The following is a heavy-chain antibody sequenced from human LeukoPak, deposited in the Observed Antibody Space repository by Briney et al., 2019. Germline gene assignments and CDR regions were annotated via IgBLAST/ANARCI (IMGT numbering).Heavy chain of an antibody. V-gene: IGHV1-69*06. D-gene: IGHD2-2*01. CDR3: ARVAGRYEPADYHYYYMDV. CDR1: GGTFSSYA. CDR2: IIPIFGTA. J-gene: IGHJ6*03. Sequence: ASVKVSCKASGGTFSSYAISWVRQAPGQGLEWMGGIIPIFGTANYEQKFQGRVTITADKSTSTAYMELSSLRSEDTAVYYCARVAGRYEPADYHYYYMDVWGKGTTVTVSS.